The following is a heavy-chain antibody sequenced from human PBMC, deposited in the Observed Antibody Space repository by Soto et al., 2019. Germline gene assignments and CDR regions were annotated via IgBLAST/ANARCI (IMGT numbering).Heavy chain of an antibody. Sequence: GASVKVSCKASGYTFTGYYMHWVRQAPGQGLEWMGWINPNSGGTNYAQKFQGRVTMTRDTSISTAYMELSSLRSEDTAVYYCNLAVAGTRRLDYWGQGTLVTVSS. CDR1: GYTFTGYY. D-gene: IGHD6-19*01. CDR2: INPNSGGT. J-gene: IGHJ4*02. V-gene: IGHV1-2*02. CDR3: NLAVAGTRRLDY.